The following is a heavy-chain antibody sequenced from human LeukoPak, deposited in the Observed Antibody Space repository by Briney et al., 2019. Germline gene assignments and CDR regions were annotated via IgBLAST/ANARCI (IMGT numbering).Heavy chain of an antibody. CDR2: FGSAGDT. V-gene: IGHV3-13*01. CDR3: VRQPDSARYGFDY. J-gene: IGHJ4*02. D-gene: IGHD1-14*01. Sequence: PGGSLRLSCVVSGFTFSNNDTHWVRQTPGKGLEWVSAFGSAGDTYYAGSVKGRFTISRENAKQSLYLQMNSLRAEDTAVYYCVRQPDSARYGFDYWGQGTQVTVSS. CDR1: GFTFSNND.